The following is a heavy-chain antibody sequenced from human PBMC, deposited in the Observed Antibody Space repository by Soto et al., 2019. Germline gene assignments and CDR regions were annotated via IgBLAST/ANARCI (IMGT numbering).Heavy chain of an antibody. CDR2: IYPGDSYT. V-gene: IGHV5-51*01. CDR3: ARRGGDPHYFDF. D-gene: IGHD4-17*01. J-gene: IGHJ4*01. Sequence: GEALKISCKASGYRFTSYWIGWVRQMPGKGVEWMGIIYPGDSYTTYSPSFQDQVTISADKSISTTHLQWSTLKASDTAMYYCARRGGDPHYFDFWGPGTLVTVSS. CDR1: GYRFTSYW.